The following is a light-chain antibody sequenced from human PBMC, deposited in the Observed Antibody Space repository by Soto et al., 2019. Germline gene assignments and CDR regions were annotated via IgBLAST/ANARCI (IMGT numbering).Light chain of an antibody. J-gene: IGLJ1*01. CDR3: ATWDESRNSRV. CDR2: SDN. CDR1: NSNIGGNT. V-gene: IGLV1-44*01. Sequence: QSVLTQPPSASGTPGQTGTISCSGSNSNIGGNTVNWYQHLPGTAPKVLIYSDNQWPSGVPDRFSGSKSGTSASLAISGLQAEDEADYYCATWDESRNSRVFGTGTKVTVL.